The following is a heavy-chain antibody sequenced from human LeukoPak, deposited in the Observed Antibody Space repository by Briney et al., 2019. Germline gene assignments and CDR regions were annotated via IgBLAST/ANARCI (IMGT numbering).Heavy chain of an antibody. Sequence: GGSLRLSCAASGNYWMHWVRQAPGKGLVWVSHINSDGSWTSYADSVKGRFTISKNNAKNTVYLQMNNLRAEDTAVYYCVSFYETYWGRGTLVTVSS. CDR1: GNYW. V-gene: IGHV3-74*01. CDR2: INSDGSWT. CDR3: VSFYETY. D-gene: IGHD2-2*01. J-gene: IGHJ4*02.